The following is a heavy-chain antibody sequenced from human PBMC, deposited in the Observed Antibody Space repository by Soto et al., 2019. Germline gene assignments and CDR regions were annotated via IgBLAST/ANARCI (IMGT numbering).Heavy chain of an antibody. J-gene: IGHJ5*02. Sequence: GGSLRLSCAASGFTFSDAWMSWVRQAPGKGLDWVGRIKSKSDGGTTEYAAPVRGRFTISRDDSKNTLYQQMNSLKTEDTAVYYCTTDLWRIAVVVGSTGYFNPWGQGTPVTVSS. D-gene: IGHD2-15*01. CDR2: IKSKSDGGTT. CDR1: GFTFSDAW. V-gene: IGHV3-15*01. CDR3: TTDLWRIAVVVGSTGYFNP.